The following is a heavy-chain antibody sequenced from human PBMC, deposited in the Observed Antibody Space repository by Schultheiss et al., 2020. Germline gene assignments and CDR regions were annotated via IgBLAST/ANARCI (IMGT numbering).Heavy chain of an antibody. CDR1: GYTFTGYY. V-gene: IGHV1-46*01. D-gene: IGHD6-13*01. CDR2: INPSGGST. Sequence: ASVKVSCKASGYTFTGYYMHWVRQAPGQGLEWMGIINPSGGSTSYAQKFQGRVTMTRDTSTSTVYMELSSLRSEDTAVYYCARVGVAAAGGQTFDYWGQGTLVTVSS. J-gene: IGHJ4*02. CDR3: ARVGVAAAGGQTFDY.